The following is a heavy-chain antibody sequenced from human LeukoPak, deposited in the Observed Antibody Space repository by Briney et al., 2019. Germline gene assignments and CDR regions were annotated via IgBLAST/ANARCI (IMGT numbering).Heavy chain of an antibody. J-gene: IGHJ4*02. CDR2: IKEDGSEI. CDR3: AREGDGDSYFDY. Sequence: GGSLRLSCAASAFTFSNYWMSWVRQAPGKGLEWVANIKEDGSEINYVDSVKGRFTISRDNAKISLYLQMNSLRAEDTAVYYCAREGDGDSYFDYWGQGTLVTVSS. D-gene: IGHD4-17*01. V-gene: IGHV3-7*01. CDR1: AFTFSNYW.